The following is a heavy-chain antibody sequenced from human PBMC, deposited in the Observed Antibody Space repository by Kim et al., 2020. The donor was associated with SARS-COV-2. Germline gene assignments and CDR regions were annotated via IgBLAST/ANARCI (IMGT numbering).Heavy chain of an antibody. V-gene: IGHV1-24*01. J-gene: IGHJ4*03. D-gene: IGHD3-3*01. Sequence: ASVKVSCKVVGSSLADLAIHWVRQPHGKGFEWLGTFDPADGEPIYARKFRGRVTLTEDTATDTAYVELRGLRSDDTATYFCATAVTIFSTSFDIWGQGTLATVTS. CDR3: ATAVTIFSTSFDI. CDR2: FDPADGEP. CDR1: GSSLADLA.